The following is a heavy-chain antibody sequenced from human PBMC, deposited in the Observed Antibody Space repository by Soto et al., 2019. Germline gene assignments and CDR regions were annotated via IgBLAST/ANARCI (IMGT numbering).Heavy chain of an antibody. CDR2: IYYSGST. V-gene: IGHV4-31*02. D-gene: IGHD6-13*01. J-gene: IGHJ4*02. CDR3: ARRGPGTYFDY. Sequence: PHLPGKGLEWIGYIYYSGSTYYNPSLKSRVTISVDTSKNQFSLKLSSVTAADTAVYYCARRGPGTYFDYWGQGTLVTVSS.